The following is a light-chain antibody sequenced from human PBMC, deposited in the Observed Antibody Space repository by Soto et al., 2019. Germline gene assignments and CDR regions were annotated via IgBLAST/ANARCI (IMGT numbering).Light chain of an antibody. V-gene: IGLV4-69*01. CDR1: SGHSSYA. Sequence: QPVLTQSPSASASLGASVKLTCTLSSGHSSYAIAWHQQQPEKGPRYLMKVNSDGSHRKGDGIPDRFSGSSSGAERYLTISSLQSEDEADYSCQTWGTGIWVFGGGTKLTVL. CDR2: VNSDGSH. CDR3: QTWGTGIWV. J-gene: IGLJ2*01.